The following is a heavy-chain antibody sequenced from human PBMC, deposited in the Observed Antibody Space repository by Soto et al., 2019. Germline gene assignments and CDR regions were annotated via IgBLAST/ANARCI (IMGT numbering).Heavy chain of an antibody. J-gene: IGHJ6*02. D-gene: IGHD5-18*01. V-gene: IGHV4-31*03. Sequence: SETLSLTCTVSGGSISSGGYYWSWIRQHPGKGLEWIGYIYYSGSTYYNPSLKSRVTISVDTSKNQFSLKLSSVTAADTAVYYCAIDWRGYSYGYYYYYGMDVWGQGTTVTVSS. CDR1: GGSISSGGYY. CDR2: IYYSGST. CDR3: AIDWRGYSYGYYYYYGMDV.